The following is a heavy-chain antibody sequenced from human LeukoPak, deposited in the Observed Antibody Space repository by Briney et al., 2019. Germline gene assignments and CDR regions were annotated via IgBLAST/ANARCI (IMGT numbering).Heavy chain of an antibody. V-gene: IGHV1-8*01. Sequence: ASVKVSRKASGYTFTSYDINWVRQATGQGLEWMGWMNPNSGNTGYAQKFQGRVTMTRNTSISTAYMELSSLRSEDTAVYYCARERVNYYDSSGYYEDFDYWGQGTLVTVSS. CDR2: MNPNSGNT. D-gene: IGHD3-22*01. CDR3: ARERVNYYDSSGYYEDFDY. J-gene: IGHJ4*02. CDR1: GYTFTSYD.